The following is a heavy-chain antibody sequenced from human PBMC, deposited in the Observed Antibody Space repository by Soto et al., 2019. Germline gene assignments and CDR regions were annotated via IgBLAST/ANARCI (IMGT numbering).Heavy chain of an antibody. Sequence: WETLSLTCTVPGGSISSYSWSWIRQPAGKGLEWIGRIYTSGSTNYNPSLKSRVTMSVDTSKNQFSLKLSSVTAADTEVYYCARLPRYGELDYWGQGTLVTVSS. V-gene: IGHV4-4*07. D-gene: IGHD4-17*01. CDR2: IYTSGST. CDR1: GGSISSYS. J-gene: IGHJ4*02. CDR3: ARLPRYGELDY.